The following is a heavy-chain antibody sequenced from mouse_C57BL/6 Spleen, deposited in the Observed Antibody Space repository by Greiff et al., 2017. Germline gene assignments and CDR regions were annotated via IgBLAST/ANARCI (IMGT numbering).Heavy chain of an antibody. V-gene: IGHV5-16*01. CDR1: GFTFSDYY. J-gene: IGHJ3*01. CDR2: INYDVSST. D-gene: IGHD2-3*01. CDR3: ARDDDGAWFAY. Sequence: EVKVVESEGGLVQPGSSMKLSCTASGFTFSDYYMAWVRQVPEKGLEWVANINYDVSSTYYLESLKGRFIISRDNAKSILYLQMSSLKSEDTATYYCARDDDGAWFAYWGQGTLVTVSA.